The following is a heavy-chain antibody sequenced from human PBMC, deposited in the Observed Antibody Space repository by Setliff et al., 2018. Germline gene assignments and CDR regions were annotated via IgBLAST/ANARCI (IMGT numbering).Heavy chain of an antibody. Sequence: PGESLKMSCKGSGYSFSTCWIGWVRQMPGKGLEWVGIIYPGDSITRYSPSFQGQVTISVDKSINTAYLQWSSLRASDTAIYYCARHPYYYGSGTYLDNNNRWFDPWGQGTLVTVSS. V-gene: IGHV5-51*01. CDR3: ARHPYYYGSGTYLDNNNRWFDP. D-gene: IGHD3-10*01. J-gene: IGHJ5*02. CDR1: GYSFSTCW. CDR2: IYPGDSIT.